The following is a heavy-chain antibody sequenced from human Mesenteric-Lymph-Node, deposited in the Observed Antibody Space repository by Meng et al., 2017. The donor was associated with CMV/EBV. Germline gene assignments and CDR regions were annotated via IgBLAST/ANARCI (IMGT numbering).Heavy chain of an antibody. V-gene: IGHV1-18*01. Sequence: ASVKVSCKASGYTFSRYGISWVRQAPGQGLEWMGWISGHNGNTNYAQKVQGRVTITTDASTGTGYMELRGLRSDDTALYYCARDSYYYDSNGYHQAIDYWGQGTLVTVSS. CDR3: ARDSYYYDSNGYHQAIDY. CDR2: ISGHNGNT. J-gene: IGHJ4*02. D-gene: IGHD3-22*01. CDR1: GYTFSRYG.